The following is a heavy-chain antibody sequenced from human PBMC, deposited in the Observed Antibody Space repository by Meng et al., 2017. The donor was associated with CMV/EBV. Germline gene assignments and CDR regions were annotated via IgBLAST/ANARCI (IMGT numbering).Heavy chain of an antibody. CDR2: NYYSGST. CDR3: ARVRCSSTSCYGDCDY. Sequence: GSLRLSCTVSGGSISSSSYYWGWIRRPPGQGLEWIGSNYYSGSTYYNPSHQRRVTISVDTSKNQLSLKLSSVTAADTAVYYCARVRCSSTSCYGDCDYWGQGTLVTVSS. CDR1: GGSISSSSYY. D-gene: IGHD2-2*01. J-gene: IGHJ4*02. V-gene: IGHV4-39*01.